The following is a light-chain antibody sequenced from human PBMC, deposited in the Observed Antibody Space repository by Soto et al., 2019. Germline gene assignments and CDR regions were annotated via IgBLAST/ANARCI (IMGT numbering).Light chain of an antibody. CDR2: SAS. J-gene: IGKJ1*01. CDR1: QGINTW. CDR3: QQANSFPWT. V-gene: IGKV1-12*02. Sequence: DIQMTQSPSLVSASVGDRVAITCRASQGINTWLVWYQQKPGKAPQLLIYSASSLQSGVPSRFSGSGSWTDFTLTISSLQPEDFATYYCQQANSFPWTFGQGTKVEVK.